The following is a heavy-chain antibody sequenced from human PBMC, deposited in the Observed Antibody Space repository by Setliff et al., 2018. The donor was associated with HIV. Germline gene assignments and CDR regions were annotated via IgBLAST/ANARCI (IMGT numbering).Heavy chain of an antibody. CDR1: GFTFRSYS. D-gene: IGHD3-22*01. CDR2: ITHTGSST. V-gene: IGHV3-23*01. Sequence: PGGSLRLSCGASGFTFRSYSMNWVRQAPGKGLEWISHITHTGSSTNYADSVKGRFIISRDNSKSTLYLQMNSLRAEDTAVYYCAKAARDYYDSSGYYIGIDYWGRGTLVTVSS. J-gene: IGHJ4*02. CDR3: AKAARDYYDSSGYYIGIDY.